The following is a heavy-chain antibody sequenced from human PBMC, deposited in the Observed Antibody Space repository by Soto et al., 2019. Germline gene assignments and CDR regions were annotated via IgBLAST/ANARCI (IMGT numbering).Heavy chain of an antibody. J-gene: IGHJ4*02. CDR2: IYYSGST. Sequence: QLQLQESGPVLVKPSQTLSLTCTVSGGSISSGGYYWSWIRQHPGKGLEWIGYIYYSGSTYYNPPLKSRVTISVDTSKNQFSLKLSSVTAADTAVYYCARVWGIAARQGPLTFDYWGQGTLVTVSS. CDR1: GGSISSGGYY. CDR3: ARVWGIAARQGPLTFDY. D-gene: IGHD6-6*01. V-gene: IGHV4-31*03.